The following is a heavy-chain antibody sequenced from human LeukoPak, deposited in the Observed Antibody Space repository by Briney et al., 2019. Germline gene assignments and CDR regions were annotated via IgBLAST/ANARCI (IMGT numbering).Heavy chain of an antibody. CDR2: ISSSSGYI. CDR1: GFTFSTYS. J-gene: IGHJ2*01. Sequence: GGSLRLSCAASGFTFSTYSMNWVRQAPGKGLEWVSSISSSSGYIYYADSVKGRFTISRDNSKNTLYLQMSSLRAEDTAVYYCVKDLTVKVNWYFDLWGRGTLVTVSS. V-gene: IGHV3-21*01. CDR3: VKDLTVKVNWYFDL. D-gene: IGHD4-17*01.